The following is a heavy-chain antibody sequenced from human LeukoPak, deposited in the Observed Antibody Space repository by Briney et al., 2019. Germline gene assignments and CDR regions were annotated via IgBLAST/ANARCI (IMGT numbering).Heavy chain of an antibody. Sequence: SETLSLTCTVSGGSISSSCFSWIRQPAGKGLEWIGRMYASGGTNYNPSLRGRIAMSIDTSKNQLSLKLGSVTAADTAVYYCARDRMSHVSEFDPWGQGILVTVSS. CDR1: GGSISSSC. J-gene: IGHJ5*02. CDR2: MYASGGT. V-gene: IGHV4-4*07. CDR3: ARDRMSHVSEFDP. D-gene: IGHD5/OR15-5a*01.